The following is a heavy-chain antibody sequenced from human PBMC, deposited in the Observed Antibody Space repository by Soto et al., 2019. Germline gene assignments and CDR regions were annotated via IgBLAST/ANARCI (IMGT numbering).Heavy chain of an antibody. CDR2: ISGSGGST. J-gene: IGHJ4*02. D-gene: IGHD3-10*01. V-gene: IGHV3-23*01. Sequence: EVQLLEAGGGLVQPGGSLRLSCAASGFTFSSYAMSWVRQAPGKGLEWVSAISGSGGSTYYADSVKGRFTISRDNSKNTLYLQMNSLRAEDTAVYYCAKASGWFGEFDYWGQGTLVTVSS. CDR1: GFTFSSYA. CDR3: AKASGWFGEFDY.